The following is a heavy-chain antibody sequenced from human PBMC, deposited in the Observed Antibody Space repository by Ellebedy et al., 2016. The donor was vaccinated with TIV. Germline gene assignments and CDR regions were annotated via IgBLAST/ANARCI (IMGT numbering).Heavy chain of an antibody. D-gene: IGHD5-12*01. V-gene: IGHV5-51*01. CDR1: GYSFTSYW. CDR2: IYPGDSDT. Sequence: GESLKISCEGSGYSFTSYWIGWVRQMPGKGLEWMGIIYPGDSDTRYSPPFQGHVTISADKSISTAYLQWSSLKASDTAMYYCARNRGGWLQSIDYWGQGTLVTVSS. J-gene: IGHJ4*02. CDR3: ARNRGGWLQSIDY.